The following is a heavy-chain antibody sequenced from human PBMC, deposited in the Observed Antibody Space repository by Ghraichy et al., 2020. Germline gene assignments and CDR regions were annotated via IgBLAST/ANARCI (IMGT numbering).Heavy chain of an antibody. CDR2: ITFRGGT. Sequence: GSLSLTCTVSGGSISRHYWSWIRQPPGKGLEWIGYITFRGGTYFNTSLKSRLTMSMDTSTNQFSLNLTSVTTADAAVYYCATGERGGIHSWLYESWGQGTLVTVSS. D-gene: IGHD1-26*01. V-gene: IGHV4-59*11. CDR3: ATGERGGIHSWLYES. J-gene: IGHJ1*01. CDR1: GGSISRHY.